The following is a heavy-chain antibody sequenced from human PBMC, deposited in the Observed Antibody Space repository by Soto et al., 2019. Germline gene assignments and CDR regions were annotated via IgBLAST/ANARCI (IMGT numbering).Heavy chain of an antibody. D-gene: IGHD2-2*01. Sequence: QVQLVQSGAEVKKPGFSVKVSCKASGGTFSSYTISWVRQAPGQGLEWMGRIIPILGIANYAQKFQGRVTITADKSTSTAYMELSSLRSEDTAVYYCAYCSSTRNHDYWGQGTLVTVSS. CDR3: AYCSSTRNHDY. V-gene: IGHV1-69*02. J-gene: IGHJ4*02. CDR1: GGTFSSYT. CDR2: IIPILGIA.